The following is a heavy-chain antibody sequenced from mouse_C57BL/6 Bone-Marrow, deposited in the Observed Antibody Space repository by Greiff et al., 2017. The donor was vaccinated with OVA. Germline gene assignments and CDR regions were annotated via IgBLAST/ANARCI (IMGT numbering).Heavy chain of an antibody. V-gene: IGHV1-69*01. J-gene: IGHJ2*01. CDR1: GYTFTSYW. CDR2: IDPSDSYT. Sequence: VQLQQPGAELVMPGASVKLSCKASGYTFTSYWMHWVKQRPGQGLEWIGEIDPSDSYTNSNQKFKGKSTLTVDKSSSTAYMQLSSLTSEDSAVYYCARSVYDGYYNYWGQGTTLTVSS. CDR3: ARSVYDGYYNY. D-gene: IGHD2-3*01.